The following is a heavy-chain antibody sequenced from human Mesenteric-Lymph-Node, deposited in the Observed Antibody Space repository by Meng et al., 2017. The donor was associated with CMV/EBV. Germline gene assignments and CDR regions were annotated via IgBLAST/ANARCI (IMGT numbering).Heavy chain of an antibody. Sequence: QGPVHQGGAGLLKPSETLSVTCAVYGGSFSGYYWNWIRQSPEKGLEWIGEINHSGSTTYNPSFTSRIIISVDTSTNQISLNMSSVTAADTAVYYCARGSSYDILTGYFDYWGQGALVTVSS. J-gene: IGHJ4*02. D-gene: IGHD3-9*01. CDR1: GGSFSGYY. V-gene: IGHV4-34*01. CDR3: ARGSSYDILTGYFDY. CDR2: INHSGST.